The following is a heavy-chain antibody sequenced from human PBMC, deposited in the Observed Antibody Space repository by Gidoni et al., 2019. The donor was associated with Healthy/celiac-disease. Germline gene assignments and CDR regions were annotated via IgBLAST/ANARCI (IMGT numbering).Heavy chain of an antibody. CDR1: VFPFRNSA. J-gene: IGHJ6*02. D-gene: IGHD2-15*01. CDR2: ISGSGGST. Sequence: EVQLLESGGGLVQPGGSLRLSCAASVFPFRNSAMRWVLQAPGKGLAWGSAISGSGGSTYYAEPVKGRFTIARDNSKNTLYLQMNSLRAEDTAVYYCAKDPTVGTPNYYYGMDVWGQGTTVTVSS. CDR3: AKDPTVGTPNYYYGMDV. V-gene: IGHV3-23*01.